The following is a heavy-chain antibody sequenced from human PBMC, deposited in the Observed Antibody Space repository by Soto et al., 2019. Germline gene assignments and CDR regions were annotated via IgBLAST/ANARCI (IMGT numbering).Heavy chain of an antibody. Sequence: SGPTLVNPTQTLTLTCTFSGFSLSTSGVGVGWIRQPPGKALEWLALIYWNADKRYSPSLKSRLTITKDTSKNQVVLTMTNMDPVDTATYYCALRRGLGFGGSPGWDYWGQGTLVTVSS. V-gene: IGHV2-5*01. CDR3: ALRRGLGFGGSPGWDY. J-gene: IGHJ4*02. CDR1: GFSLSTSGVG. D-gene: IGHD2-15*01. CDR2: IYWNADK.